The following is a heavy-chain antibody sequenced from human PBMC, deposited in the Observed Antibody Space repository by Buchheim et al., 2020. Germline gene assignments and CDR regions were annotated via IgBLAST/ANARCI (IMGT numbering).Heavy chain of an antibody. D-gene: IGHD3-3*01. CDR2: SNPRDGST. CDR3: ARVIPSRWTIGYYAY. J-gene: IGHJ4*02. Sequence: QVQLVQSGAGVKKTGASVKVSCKASGYTFTNYDMHWVRQAPGQGLEWMGVSNPRDGSTTYAQKFQGRVNMLRDTSTNKVYMELSSLRSDDTPVYYCARVIPSRWTIGYYAYWGKGT. CDR1: GYTFTNYD. V-gene: IGHV1-46*01.